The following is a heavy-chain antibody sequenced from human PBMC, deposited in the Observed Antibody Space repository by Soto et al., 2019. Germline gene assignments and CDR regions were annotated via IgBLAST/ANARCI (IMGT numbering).Heavy chain of an antibody. D-gene: IGHD3-3*01. CDR3: TTLSITIFGVVLMDV. J-gene: IGHJ6*02. CDR1: VYSFTSYW. Sequence: GECLKISCKGSVYSFTSYWIGWVRQMPGKGLEWMGIIYPGDSDTRYSPSFQGQVTISADKSISTAYLQMNSLNTEDTAVYYCTTLSITIFGVVLMDVWGQGTTVTVS. V-gene: IGHV5-51*01. CDR2: IYPGDSDT.